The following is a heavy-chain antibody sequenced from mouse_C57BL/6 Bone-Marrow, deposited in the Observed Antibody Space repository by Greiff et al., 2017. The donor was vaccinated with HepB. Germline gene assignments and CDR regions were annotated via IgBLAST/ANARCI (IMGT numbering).Heavy chain of an antibody. CDR1: GYAFSSYW. Sequence: VQLQESGAELVKPGASVKISCKASGYAFSSYWMNWVKKRPGKGLEWIGKIYPGDGDTNYNGKFKGKATLTADKSSSTAYMQLSSLTSEDSAVYFCAAKVIYYYGYYFDYWGQGTTLTVSS. CDR3: AAKVIYYYGYYFDY. V-gene: IGHV1-80*01. D-gene: IGHD1-1*01. J-gene: IGHJ2*01. CDR2: IYPGDGDT.